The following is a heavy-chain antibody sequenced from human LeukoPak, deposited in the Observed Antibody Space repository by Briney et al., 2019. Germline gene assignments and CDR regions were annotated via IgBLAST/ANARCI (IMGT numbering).Heavy chain of an antibody. Sequence: GGSLRLSCAASGFTFSDYYMSWIRQAPGKGLEWVSYISSSGTSRYNADSVKGRFTISMDNSKNTLYLQMNSLRAEDTAVYYCAKDRTHSPANHDYWGQGTLVTVSS. D-gene: IGHD1-14*01. CDR1: GFTFSDYY. CDR3: AKDRTHSPANHDY. J-gene: IGHJ4*02. V-gene: IGHV3-11*01. CDR2: ISSSGTSR.